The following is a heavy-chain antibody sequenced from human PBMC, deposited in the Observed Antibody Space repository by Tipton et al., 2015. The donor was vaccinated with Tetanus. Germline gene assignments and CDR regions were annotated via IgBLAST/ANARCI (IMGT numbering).Heavy chain of an antibody. CDR2: IYPGDSDT. J-gene: IGHJ4*02. V-gene: IGHV5-51*01. Sequence: QLVQSGAEVKKPGESLKISCKGSGYSFTSYWIGWVRQMPGKGLEWMGIIYPGDSDTRYSPSFQGQVTISADKSISTAYLQWSSSKASDTAMYYCARHSVGQDTARGTHLGFNYWGQGTLVTVSS. CDR3: ARHSVGQDTARGTHLGFNY. D-gene: IGHD5-18*01. CDR1: GYSFTSYW.